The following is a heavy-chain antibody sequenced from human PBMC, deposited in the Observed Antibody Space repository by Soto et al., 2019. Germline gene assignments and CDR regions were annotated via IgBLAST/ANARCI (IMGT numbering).Heavy chain of an antibody. D-gene: IGHD2-21*01. Sequence: VGSLRLSCAPSESTLGNVWMSWVRQAPGKGLEWVGRVKREIDGATTDYAAPVKGRFIISRDDSKNTVYLQMNSLRTEDTAVYYCTTDPIRDYWGLGTLVTVSS. CDR3: TTDPIRDY. J-gene: IGHJ4*02. CDR1: ESTLGNVW. CDR2: VKREIDGATT. V-gene: IGHV3-15*01.